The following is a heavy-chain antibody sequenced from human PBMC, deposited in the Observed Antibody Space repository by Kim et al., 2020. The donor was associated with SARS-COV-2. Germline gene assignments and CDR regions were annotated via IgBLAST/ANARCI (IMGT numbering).Heavy chain of an antibody. D-gene: IGHD2-21*02. J-gene: IGHJ6*02. CDR2: IGAYNGMS. Sequence: ASVKVSCKASGYTFAAYGISWVRQARGQGLQWMGGIGAYNGMSDYGQTFHDRITMTTDISSSTADLEVRSLRSDDTALYFCARGGRGDHFYNGMDVWGQGSAVIV. CDR1: GYTFAAYG. V-gene: IGHV1-18*01. CDR3: ARGGRGDHFYNGMDV.